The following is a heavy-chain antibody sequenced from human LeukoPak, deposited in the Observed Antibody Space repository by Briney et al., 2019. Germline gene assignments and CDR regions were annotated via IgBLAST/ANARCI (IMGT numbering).Heavy chain of an antibody. V-gene: IGHV4-30-4*01. J-gene: IGHJ4*02. CDR1: GGSISSGDYY. CDR2: ISYSGST. D-gene: IGHD6-13*01. Sequence: PSQTLSLTCTVSGGSISSGDYYWSWIRQPPGKGLEWIGYISYSGSTYYNPSLKSRVTISVDTSKNQISLKLSSVTAADTAVYYCARHISASSRYDYWGQGTLVTVSS. CDR3: ARHISASSRYDY.